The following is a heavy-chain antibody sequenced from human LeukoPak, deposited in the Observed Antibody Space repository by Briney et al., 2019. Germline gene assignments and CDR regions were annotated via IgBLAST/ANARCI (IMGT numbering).Heavy chain of an antibody. D-gene: IGHD5-18*01. CDR2: IKKDGSEK. J-gene: IGHJ4*02. CDR1: GFTFSSHW. V-gene: IGHV3-7*01. Sequence: RGSLRLSCAASGFTFSSHWMSWVRQAPGKGLEWVANIKKDGSEKYYVDSVKGRFTISRDNAKTSSYLQMNSLRAEDTAVYYCARGLSGVTGYTYGRGIDYWGQGTLVTVSS. CDR3: ARGLSGVTGYTYGRGIDY.